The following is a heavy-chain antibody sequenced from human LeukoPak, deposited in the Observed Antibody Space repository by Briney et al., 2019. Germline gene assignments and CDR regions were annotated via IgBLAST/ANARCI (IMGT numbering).Heavy chain of an antibody. J-gene: IGHJ6*03. V-gene: IGHV3-66*01. D-gene: IGHD3-10*01. CDR2: IYSGGTT. CDR1: GFTVSGNY. Sequence: GGSLRLSCAVSGFTVSGNYMSWVRQAPGKGLEWVSLIYSGGTTYYADSVKGRFTISRDNSKNTLYLQMNSLRAEDTAVYYCARVVMVRGVIPYYMDVWGKGTTVTISS. CDR3: ARVVMVRGVIPYYMDV.